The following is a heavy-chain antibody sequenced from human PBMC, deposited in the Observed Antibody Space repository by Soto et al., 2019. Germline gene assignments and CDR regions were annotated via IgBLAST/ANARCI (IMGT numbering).Heavy chain of an antibody. J-gene: IGHJ5*01. Sequence: QVHLQESGPRLVRPSETLSLTCTVSGDSISSSYWSWIRQPPGKGLEWIGCIDYTGSTYYNPSRMTPVTISVDTSKSQFYLKVDSVTAADTAVYYCARMGDWGEFVDSWGQGALVTVSS. D-gene: IGHD2-21*02. CDR1: GDSISSSY. CDR3: ARMGDWGEFVDS. CDR2: IDYTGST. V-gene: IGHV4-59*01.